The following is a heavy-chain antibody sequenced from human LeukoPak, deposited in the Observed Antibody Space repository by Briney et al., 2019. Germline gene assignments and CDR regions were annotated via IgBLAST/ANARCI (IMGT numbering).Heavy chain of an antibody. Sequence: PSETLSLTCAVYGGSFSGYYWSWIRQPPGKGLEWIGEINHSGSTNYNPSLKSRVTISVDTSKNQFSLKLSSVTAADTAVYYCARGSSSSPRPNYYYYMDVWGKGTTVTVSS. D-gene: IGHD6-6*01. CDR2: INHSGST. V-gene: IGHV4-34*01. J-gene: IGHJ6*03. CDR3: ARGSSSSPRPNYYYYMDV. CDR1: GGSFSGYY.